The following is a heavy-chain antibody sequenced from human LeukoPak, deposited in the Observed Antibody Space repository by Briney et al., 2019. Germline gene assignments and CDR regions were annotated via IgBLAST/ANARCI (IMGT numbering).Heavy chain of an antibody. J-gene: IGHJ3*02. CDR1: GGSISSGGYY. Sequence: SQTLSLTCTVSGGSISSGGYYWSWIRQHPGKGLDWIGYIYYSGSTYYKPSLKSRVTISVDTSKNQFSLKLSSVTAADTAVYYCASRAAAGTFTFDIWGQGTMVTVSS. CDR3: ASRAAAGTFTFDI. CDR2: IYYSGST. V-gene: IGHV4-31*03. D-gene: IGHD6-13*01.